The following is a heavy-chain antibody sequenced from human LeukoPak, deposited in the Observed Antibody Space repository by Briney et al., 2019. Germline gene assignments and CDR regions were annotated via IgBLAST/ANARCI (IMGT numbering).Heavy chain of an antibody. CDR3: ARADVDTTMVTAGAFDI. D-gene: IGHD5-18*01. J-gene: IGHJ3*02. Sequence: SATLSLTCTVSGGSISSYYWSWIRQPAGKGLEWIGRIYTSGSTNYNPSLESRVTMAVDTSKNQFCLKLSSVTAADTDVYYCARADVDTTMVTAGAFDIWGQGTMVTVSS. V-gene: IGHV4-4*07. CDR2: IYTSGST. CDR1: GGSISSYY.